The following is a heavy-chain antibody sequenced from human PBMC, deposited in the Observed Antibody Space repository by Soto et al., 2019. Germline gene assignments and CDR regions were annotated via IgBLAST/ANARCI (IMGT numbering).Heavy chain of an antibody. CDR2: IYYSGST. D-gene: IGHD2-8*01. J-gene: IGHJ4*02. Sequence: ETLSLTCTVPGDSISSSSYYWGWIRQPPGKGLEWIASIYYSGSTYYNPSLKSRVTICVDKSMNQFSMKLTSVTAAATAVYYCARTTNLENYFDYWGQGTLVTVSS. CDR3: ARTTNLENYFDY. CDR1: GDSISSSSYY. V-gene: IGHV4-39*07.